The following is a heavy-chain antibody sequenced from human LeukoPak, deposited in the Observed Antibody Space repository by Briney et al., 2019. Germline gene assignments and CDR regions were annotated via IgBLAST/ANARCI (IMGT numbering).Heavy chain of an antibody. CDR3: ARGQDYGDYVFDY. D-gene: IGHD4-17*01. V-gene: IGHV3-30*04. J-gene: IGHJ4*02. CDR1: GFTFSSYA. CDR2: ISYDGSNK. Sequence: PGGSLRLSCAASGFTFSSYAMHWVRQAPGKGLEWVAVISYDGSNKYYADSVKGRFTITRDNGKNMVYLQMNSLRDEDTAVYYCARGQDYGDYVFDYWGQGNLVTVSS.